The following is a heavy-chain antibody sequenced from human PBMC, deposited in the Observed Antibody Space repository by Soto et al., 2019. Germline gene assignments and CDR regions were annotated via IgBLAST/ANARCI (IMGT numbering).Heavy chain of an antibody. V-gene: IGHV1-18*01. CDR1: GYTFTSYG. CDR3: ARGSSIAGLYYGMDV. CDR2: ISAYNGNT. Sequence: ASVKVSCKASGYTFTSYGISWVLQAPGQGLEWMGWISAYNGNTNYAQKLQGRVTMTTDTSTSTAYMELRSLRSDDTAVYYCARGSSIAGLYYGMDVWGHGTTVTVSS. D-gene: IGHD6-6*01. J-gene: IGHJ6*02.